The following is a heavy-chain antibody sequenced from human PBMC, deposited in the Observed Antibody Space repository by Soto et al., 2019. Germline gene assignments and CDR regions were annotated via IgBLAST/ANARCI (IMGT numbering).Heavy chain of an antibody. CDR2: IIPIFGTA. CDR3: ARSGGVVVIPRYKLDY. Sequence: QVQLVQSGAEVQKPGSPVKVSCKASGGTFSSYAISWVRQAPGQGLEWMGGIIPIFGTANYAQKFQGRVTMTADESTSTAYMELSSLRSENTAVYYCARSGGVVVIPRYKLDYWGQGTLVTVSS. CDR1: GGTFSSYA. J-gene: IGHJ4*02. D-gene: IGHD3-22*01. V-gene: IGHV1-69*01.